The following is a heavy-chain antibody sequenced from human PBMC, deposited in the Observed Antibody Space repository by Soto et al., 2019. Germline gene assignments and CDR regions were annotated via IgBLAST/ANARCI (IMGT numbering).Heavy chain of an antibody. V-gene: IGHV1-69*06. CDR2: IIPIFGTA. CDR3: AREMSVFGVVIGLDY. CDR1: GGKLSSYA. D-gene: IGHD3-3*01. J-gene: IGHJ4*02. Sequence: SGNVSCKAYGGKLSSYAISWVRQAPGQGLEWMGGIIPIFGTANYAQKFQGRVTITADKSTSTAYMELSSLRSEDTAVYYCAREMSVFGVVIGLDYWGQGTLVTVSS.